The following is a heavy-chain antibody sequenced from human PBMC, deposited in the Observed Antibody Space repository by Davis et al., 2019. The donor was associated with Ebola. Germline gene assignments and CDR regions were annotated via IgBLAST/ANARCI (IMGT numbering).Heavy chain of an antibody. CDR3: ASLRRTITGMDDAFDI. CDR2: IYTGDSDT. J-gene: IGHJ3*02. CDR1: GNSFASHW. D-gene: IGHD6-13*01. Sequence: GGSLRLSCKDSGNSFASHWIGWVRQMLGKGLEWMGIIYTGDSDTRYSPSFRGQVTIQADKSIKTACLQWSRLKASDTARYYCASLRRTITGMDDAFDIWGQGTMVTVSS. V-gene: IGHV5-51*01.